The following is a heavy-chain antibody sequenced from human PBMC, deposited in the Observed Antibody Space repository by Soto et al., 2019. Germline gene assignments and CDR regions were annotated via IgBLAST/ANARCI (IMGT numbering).Heavy chain of an antibody. CDR3: ARDKDRQQLGGNYYYIMDV. J-gene: IGHJ6*01. CDR2: IMPVFPTP. V-gene: IGHV1-69*13. Sequence: GASVKVSCKAPRGLFSSYVFNWVRQAPGQGLEWMGGIMPVFPTPDYAQKFQGRVTITADESTGTAYMELSSLRSEDTAVYYCARDKDRQQLGGNYYYIMDVWGQGTTVTVSS. D-gene: IGHD3-3*02. CDR1: RGLFSSYV.